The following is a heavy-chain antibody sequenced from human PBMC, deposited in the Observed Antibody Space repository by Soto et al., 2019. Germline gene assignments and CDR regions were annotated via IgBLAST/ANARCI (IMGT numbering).Heavy chain of an antibody. CDR1: GGTFSTYT. J-gene: IGHJ4*02. D-gene: IGHD6-19*01. CDR3: AAVAGTSAFVGYFES. CDR2: IIPALDIE. Sequence: QDLLVQSGTEVKKPGSSVRVSCKASGGTFSTYTLSWVRQAPGQRPEWMGKIIPALDIEDYAQKFQGRVTFTADTSTSTGYMGLSSLRFDDTAVYYCAAVAGTSAFVGYFESWGQGTLVTVSS. V-gene: IGHV1-69*02.